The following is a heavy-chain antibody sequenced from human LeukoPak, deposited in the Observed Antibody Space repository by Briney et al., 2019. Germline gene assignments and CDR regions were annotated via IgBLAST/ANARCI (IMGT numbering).Heavy chain of an antibody. Sequence: PSVTLSLTCTVSAGSINNYYWSWIRQPPGKGLEWIGYIYYSGSTNYNPSLESRVTISVDTSKKQVSLNLSSVTAADTAVYYCARVAARYVGMDVWGQGTTVTVSS. CDR2: IYYSGST. V-gene: IGHV4-59*01. CDR3: ARVAARYVGMDV. CDR1: AGSINNYY. J-gene: IGHJ6*02. D-gene: IGHD6-6*01.